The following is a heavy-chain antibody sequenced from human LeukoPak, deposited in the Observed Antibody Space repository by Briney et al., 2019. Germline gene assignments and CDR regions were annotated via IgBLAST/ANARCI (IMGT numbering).Heavy chain of an antibody. V-gene: IGHV3-21*01. CDR3: TRDITGTTFDP. J-gene: IGHJ5*02. CDR2: ISSSSRDI. CDR1: GFTFSVYS. D-gene: IGHD1-7*01. Sequence: GGSLRLSCAASGFTFSVYSMDWVRQAPGKGLEWVSSISSSSRDIYYADSVKGRFTISRDNAKNSLYLQMNSLRAEDTAVYCCTRDITGTTFDPWGQGTLVTVSS.